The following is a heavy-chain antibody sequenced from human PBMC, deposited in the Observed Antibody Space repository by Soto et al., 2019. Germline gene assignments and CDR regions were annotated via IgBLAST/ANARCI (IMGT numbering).Heavy chain of an antibody. J-gene: IGHJ3*02. CDR3: ARVNDSSGYYYGYDAFDI. V-gene: IGHV4-39*01. D-gene: IGHD3-22*01. Sequence: PSETLSLTCTVSGGSISSSSYYWGWIRQPPGKGLEWIGSIYYSGSTYYNPSLKSRVTISVDTSKNQFSLKLSSVTAADTAVYYCARVNDSSGYYYGYDAFDIWGQGTMVTVSS. CDR2: IYYSGST. CDR1: GGSISSSSYY.